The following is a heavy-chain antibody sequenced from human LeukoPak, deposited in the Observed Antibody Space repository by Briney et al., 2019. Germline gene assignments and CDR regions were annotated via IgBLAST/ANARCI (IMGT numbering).Heavy chain of an antibody. CDR3: ARARRITMIVVVTSYYFDY. V-gene: IGHV1-8*01. D-gene: IGHD3-22*01. J-gene: IGHJ4*02. Sequence: GSVKVSCKASGYTFTSYDINWVRQATGQGLEWMGWMNPNSGNTGYAQKFQGRVTMTRNTSICTAYKELSSLRSEDTAVYYCARARRITMIVVVTSYYFDYWGQGTLVTVSS. CDR2: MNPNSGNT. CDR1: GYTFTSYD.